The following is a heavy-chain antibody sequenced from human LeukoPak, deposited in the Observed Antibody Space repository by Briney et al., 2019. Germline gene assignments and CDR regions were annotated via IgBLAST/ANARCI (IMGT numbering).Heavy chain of an antibody. CDR2: ISAYNGNT. Sequence: ASVKVSCKASGYTFTSYGISWVRQAPGQGLEWMGWISAYNGNTNYAQKLQGRVTMTTDTSTSTAYMELRSLRSDDTAVYYCARGIPYSNYVYYYYMDVWGKGTTVTVSS. CDR3: ARGIPYSNYVYYYYMDV. J-gene: IGHJ6*03. CDR1: GYTFTSYG. V-gene: IGHV1-18*01. D-gene: IGHD4-11*01.